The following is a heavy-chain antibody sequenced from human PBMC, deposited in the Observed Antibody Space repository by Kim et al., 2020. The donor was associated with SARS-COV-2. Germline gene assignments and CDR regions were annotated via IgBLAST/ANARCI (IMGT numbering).Heavy chain of an antibody. CDR1: GGSISSSNW. Sequence: SETLSLTCAVSGGSISSSNWWSWVRQPPGKGLEWIGEIYHSGCTNYNPSLKSRVTISVDKSKNQFSLKLSSVTAADTAVYYCARTWFGGGGVRGLGYWGQGTLVTVSS. J-gene: IGHJ4*02. D-gene: IGHD3-10*01. CDR3: ARTWFGGGGVRGLGY. CDR2: IYHSGCT. V-gene: IGHV4-4*02.